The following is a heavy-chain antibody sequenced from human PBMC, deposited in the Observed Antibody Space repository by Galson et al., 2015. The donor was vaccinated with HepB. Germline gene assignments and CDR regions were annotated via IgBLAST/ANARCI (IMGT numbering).Heavy chain of an antibody. J-gene: IGHJ4*02. D-gene: IGHD2-15*01. CDR3: AKGHSYCSGGSCYSLDY. V-gene: IGHV1-46*03. CDR2: INPSGGST. Sequence: SVKVSCKASGYTFTSYYMHWVRQAPGQGLEWMGTINPSGGSTSYAQKFQGRVTMTRDTSTSTVYMELSSLRSEDTAVYYCAKGHSYCSGGSCYSLDYWGQGTLVTVSS. CDR1: GYTFTSYY.